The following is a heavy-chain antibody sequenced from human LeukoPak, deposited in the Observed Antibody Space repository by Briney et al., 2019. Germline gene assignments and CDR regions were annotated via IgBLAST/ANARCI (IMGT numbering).Heavy chain of an antibody. CDR1: GFTFSSYS. Sequence: GSLRLSCAASGFTFSSYSMNWVRQPPGKGLEWIGEINHSGSTNYNPSLKSRVTISVDTSKNQFSLKLSSVTAADTAVHYCARGPPYIVVVTAIGFFDYWGQGTLVTVSS. J-gene: IGHJ4*02. CDR2: INHSGST. CDR3: ARGPPYIVVVTAIGFFDY. V-gene: IGHV4-34*01. D-gene: IGHD2-21*02.